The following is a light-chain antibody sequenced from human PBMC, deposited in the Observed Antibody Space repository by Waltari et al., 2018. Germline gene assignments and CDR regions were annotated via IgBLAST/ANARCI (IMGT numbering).Light chain of an antibody. CDR1: SGSFSSTSY. Sequence: QTVVPQEPSLSVFDGGRVTLTCALSSGSFSSTSYVCLYLQPPAHPPRPLMDKAKVLSSGFWDRFSDSCRGSKAALPIPGAQADDESDYYCLVYVGRGIGWFGVGTKLAV. V-gene: IGLV8-61*01. J-gene: IGLJ3*02. CDR3: LVYVGRGIGW. CDR2: KAK.